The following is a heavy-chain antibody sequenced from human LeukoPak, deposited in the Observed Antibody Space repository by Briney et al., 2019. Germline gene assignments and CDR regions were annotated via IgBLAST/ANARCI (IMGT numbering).Heavy chain of an antibody. V-gene: IGHV4-31*03. CDR1: GGSISSGGYY. Sequence: PSETLSLTCTVSGGSISSGGYYWSWIRQHPGKGLEWIGYIYDSGSTYYNPSLKSRLTISVDTSKNQFSLKLNSVTAADTAVYYCARASGRAAISNWFDPWGQGTLVTVSS. CDR2: IYDSGST. D-gene: IGHD2-2*01. J-gene: IGHJ5*02. CDR3: ARASGRAAISNWFDP.